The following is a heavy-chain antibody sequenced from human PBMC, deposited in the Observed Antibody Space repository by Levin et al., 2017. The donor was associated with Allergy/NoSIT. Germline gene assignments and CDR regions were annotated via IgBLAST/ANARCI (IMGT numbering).Heavy chain of an antibody. D-gene: IGHD6-19*01. CDR2: ISNSGGST. CDR3: AKALSWLAYFDY. CDR1: GFTFSSYA. J-gene: IGHJ4*02. V-gene: IGHV3-23*01. Sequence: GGSLRLSCAASGFTFSSYAMGWVRQAPGKGLEWVSGISNSGGSTYYTDSVKGRFTISRDNSKNTLYLQMNSLRAEDTAVYYCAKALSWLAYFDYWGQGTLVTVSS.